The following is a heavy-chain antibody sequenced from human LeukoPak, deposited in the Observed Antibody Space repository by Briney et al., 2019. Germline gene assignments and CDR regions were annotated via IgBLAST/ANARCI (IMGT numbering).Heavy chain of an antibody. CDR3: GGSYYGSGSRPGYFDH. Sequence: GGSLRLSCAASGFTFSSYAMSWVRQAPGKGLEWVSAISGSGVNTYYADSVKGRFTISRDISKNTVYLQMNTLSAEDTAVYCAGGSYYGSGSRPGYFDHWGQGTLVTVSS. D-gene: IGHD3-10*01. J-gene: IGHJ4*02. V-gene: IGHV3-23*01. CDR1: GFTFSSYA. CDR2: ISGSGVNT.